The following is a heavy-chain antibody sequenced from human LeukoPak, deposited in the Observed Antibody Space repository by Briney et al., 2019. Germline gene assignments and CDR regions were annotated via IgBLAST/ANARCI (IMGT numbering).Heavy chain of an antibody. Sequence: PSETLSLTCAVYGGSFSGYYWSWIRQPPGKGLEWIGGINHSGSTNYNPSLKSRVTISVDTSKNQFSLKLSSVTAADTAVYYCARGGRPHNWFDPWGQGTLVTVSS. CDR3: ARGGRPHNWFDP. CDR1: GGSFSGYY. J-gene: IGHJ5*02. V-gene: IGHV4-34*01. D-gene: IGHD2-15*01. CDR2: INHSGST.